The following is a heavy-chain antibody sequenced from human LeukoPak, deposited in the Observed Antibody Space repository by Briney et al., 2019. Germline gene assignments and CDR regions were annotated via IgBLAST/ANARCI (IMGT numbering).Heavy chain of an antibody. CDR1: GFTFSNYA. Sequence: PGGSLRLSCAASGFTFSNYAMHWVRQAPGKRLEWMSVISYDGRNKYFADSVKGRFTLSRDNSKNTLYLQMGSLRAEDMAVYYCARGTHYYDSSGYIGYFDYWGQGTLVTVSS. CDR3: ARGTHYYDSSGYIGYFDY. J-gene: IGHJ4*02. CDR2: ISYDGRNK. D-gene: IGHD3-22*01. V-gene: IGHV3-30*04.